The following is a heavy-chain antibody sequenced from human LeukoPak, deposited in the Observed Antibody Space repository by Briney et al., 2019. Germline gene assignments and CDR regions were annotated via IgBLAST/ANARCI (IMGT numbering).Heavy chain of an antibody. J-gene: IGHJ5*02. CDR3: AREGWDCTNGVCYRWFDP. D-gene: IGHD2-8*01. CDR1: GGSISSYY. Sequence: PSETLSLTCTVSGGSISSYYWSWIRQPPGKGLEWIGYIYYSGSTNYNPSLKSRVTISVDTSKNQFSLKLSSVTAADTAVYYCAREGWDCTNGVCYRWFDPWGQGTLVTVSS. V-gene: IGHV4-59*01. CDR2: IYYSGST.